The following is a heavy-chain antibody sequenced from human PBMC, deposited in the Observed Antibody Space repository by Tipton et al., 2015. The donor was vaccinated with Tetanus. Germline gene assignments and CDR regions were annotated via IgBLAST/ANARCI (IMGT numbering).Heavy chain of an antibody. J-gene: IGHJ4*02. D-gene: IGHD3-3*01. Sequence: TLSLTCTVSGASISSSRRFDCGWIRQPPGKGLEWIGTISYSGSTSYSPSLKSRVTMSVDTSRNQFSLNLTSVTAADTAVYYCARANYDFSKKGPFDSWGQGSLVIVSS. CDR2: ISYSGST. CDR3: ARANYDFSKKGPFDS. CDR1: GASISSSRRFD. V-gene: IGHV4-39*07.